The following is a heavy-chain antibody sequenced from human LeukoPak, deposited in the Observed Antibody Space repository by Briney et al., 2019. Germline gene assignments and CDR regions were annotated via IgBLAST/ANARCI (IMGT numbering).Heavy chain of an antibody. CDR3: ARAVPNTVSGMDV. CDR2: INCYSGGT. V-gene: IGHV1-2*02. D-gene: IGHD4-17*01. CDR1: GYTFSGYY. J-gene: IGHJ6*02. Sequence: ASVKVSCKASGYTFSGYYMHWVRQAPGQGLEWMGWINCYSGGTTYAQEFQGRVTMTRDTSISTAYMELSRLRSDDTAVYYCARAVPNTVSGMDVWGPGTSVTVSS.